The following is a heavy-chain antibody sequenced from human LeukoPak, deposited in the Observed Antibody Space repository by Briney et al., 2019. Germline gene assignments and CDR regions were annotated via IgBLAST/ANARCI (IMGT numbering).Heavy chain of an antibody. CDR3: ARYSSGWYIRY. Sequence: SETLFLTFTVSGGSINSYYWSWIRQPPGKGLEWFGYIYYSGSTNYNPSLKSRVTISVDTSKNQFSLKLSSVTAADTAVYYCARYSSGWYIRYWGQGTLVTVSS. J-gene: IGHJ4*02. D-gene: IGHD6-19*01. CDR1: GGSINSYY. CDR2: IYYSGST. V-gene: IGHV4-59*08.